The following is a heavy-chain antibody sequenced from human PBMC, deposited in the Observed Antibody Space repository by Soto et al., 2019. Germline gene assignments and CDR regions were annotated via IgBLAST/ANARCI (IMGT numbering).Heavy chain of an antibody. CDR3: AGSGARTGDYYYGMDV. CDR2: LIPIFGTA. J-gene: IGHJ6*02. D-gene: IGHD1-1*01. CDR1: GGTCSSYA. Sequence: QVQLVQSGAEVKKPGSSVKVSCKASGGTCSSYAISWVRQAPGQGLEWMGGLIPIFGTANDAQQFQGRVTITADEATSTAYMELSSLRSEDKAVYYCAGSGARTGDYYYGMDVWGQGATVTVAS. V-gene: IGHV1-69*12.